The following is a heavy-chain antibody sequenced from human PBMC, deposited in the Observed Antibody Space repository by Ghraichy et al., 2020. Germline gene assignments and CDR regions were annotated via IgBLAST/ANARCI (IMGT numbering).Heavy chain of an antibody. J-gene: IGHJ4*02. CDR2: INPNSGGT. V-gene: IGHV1-2*02. CDR3: ARVPLYDSGRYYNEYYFDY. D-gene: IGHD3-10*01. Sequence: ASVKVSCKTSGYTFTGYYMHWVRQAPGQGLAWMGWINPNSGGTNYAQKFQGRVTMTRDTSISSAYMELSRLRSDDTAVYYCARVPLYDSGRYYNEYYFDYWGQGTLVTVSS. CDR1: GYTFTGYY.